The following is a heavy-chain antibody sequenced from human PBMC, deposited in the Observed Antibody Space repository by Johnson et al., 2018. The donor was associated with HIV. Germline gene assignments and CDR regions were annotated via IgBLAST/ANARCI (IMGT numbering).Heavy chain of an antibody. D-gene: IGHD1-1*01. J-gene: IGHJ3*01. CDR3: AKGIMNWDEDAFDV. CDR2: IPGINDSG. CDR1: GFTFSSYD. Sequence: VQLVESGGGLVQPGGSLRLSCAASGFTFSSYDMNWVRQAPGKGLEWVSGIPGINDSGQYADSVKGRFTISRDNSKNTLYLQMNSLRAEDTAVYYCAKGIMNWDEDAFDVWGLGTMVTVSS. V-gene: IGHV3-23*04.